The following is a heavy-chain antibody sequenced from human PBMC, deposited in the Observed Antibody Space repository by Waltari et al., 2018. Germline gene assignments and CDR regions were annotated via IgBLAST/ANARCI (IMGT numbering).Heavy chain of an antibody. J-gene: IGHJ6*02. Sequence: QVQLVQSGAEVKKPGASGKISCKPSEYTFTSSYIHWVRQAPGQGFEWMGIINPSGGSTIYAQKFQGRVTMTRDTSTSTVYMELSSLRSDDTAVYYCALDTGALWMDVWGQGTTVTVSS. CDR2: INPSGGST. CDR3: ALDTGALWMDV. D-gene: IGHD2-21*01. V-gene: IGHV1-46*01. CDR1: EYTFTSSY.